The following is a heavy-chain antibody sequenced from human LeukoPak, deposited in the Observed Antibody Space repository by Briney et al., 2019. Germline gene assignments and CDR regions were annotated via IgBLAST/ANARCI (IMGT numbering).Heavy chain of an antibody. Sequence: SKTLSLTCSVSGGSISGAYWSWIRQAPGKGLEWIGYIYYSGSTDYHPSLESRVTISIDTSKNHFSLNLTAVTAADTAIYYCARTGSGRDYYGMDVWGQGTSVTVSS. CDR2: IYYSGST. V-gene: IGHV4-59*01. J-gene: IGHJ6*02. CDR1: GGSISGAY. CDR3: ARTGSGRDYYGMDV. D-gene: IGHD5-12*01.